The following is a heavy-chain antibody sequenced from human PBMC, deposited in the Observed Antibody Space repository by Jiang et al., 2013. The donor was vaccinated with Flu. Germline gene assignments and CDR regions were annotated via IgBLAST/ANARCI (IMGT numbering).Heavy chain of an antibody. V-gene: IGHV4-30-4*01. J-gene: IGHJ4*02. CDR3: ATTVTTGYFDY. CDR1: GGSISSGDYY. D-gene: IGHD4-11*01. Sequence: GPGLVKPSQTLSLTCTVSGGSISSGDYYWSWIRQPPGKGLEWIGVHLLQWEHLLQPVLKSRVTISVDTSKNQFSLKLSSVTAADTAVYYCATTVTTGYFDYWGQGTLV. CDR2: LLQWEH.